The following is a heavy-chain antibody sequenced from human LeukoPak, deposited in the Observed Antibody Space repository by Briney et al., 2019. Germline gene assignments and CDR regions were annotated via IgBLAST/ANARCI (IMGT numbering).Heavy chain of an antibody. CDR2: IGTAGDR. Sequence: GGSLRLSCAASGFTFSSYDMHWVRQVSGKGLEWLSSIGTAGDRYYPGSVRGRFTISRENAKNSLYLQMNNLRAGDTAVYYCARKGDGYDAFDYWGQGTLVTVSS. D-gene: IGHD5-24*01. CDR3: ARKGDGYDAFDY. V-gene: IGHV3-13*01. J-gene: IGHJ4*02. CDR1: GFTFSSYD.